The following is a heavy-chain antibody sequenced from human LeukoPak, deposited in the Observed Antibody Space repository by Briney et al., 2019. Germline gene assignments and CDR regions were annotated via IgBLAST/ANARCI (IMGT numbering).Heavy chain of an antibody. J-gene: IGHJ4*02. V-gene: IGHV4-59*01. CDR1: GGSISSYY. CDR3: ARRLSENRGVGYFDY. CDR2: IYYSGST. D-gene: IGHD3-16*02. Sequence: MSSETLSLTCTVSGGSISSYYWSWIRQPPGKGLEWIGYIYYSGSTNYNPSLKSRVTISVDTSKNQFSLKLRSVTAADTAVYYCARRLSENRGVGYFDYWGQGTLVTVSS.